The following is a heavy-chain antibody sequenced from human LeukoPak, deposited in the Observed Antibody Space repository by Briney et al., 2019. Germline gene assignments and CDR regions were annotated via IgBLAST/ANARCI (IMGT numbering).Heavy chain of an antibody. Sequence: GSLRLSCAASGFTFSSYAMSWIRQPPGKGLEWIGSIYYSGSTYYSPSLKSRVTMSVDTSNNQFSLKLSSVTAADTAVYYCARHYYDSSGYYLEGFDIWGQGTMVTVSS. V-gene: IGHV4-39*01. CDR3: ARHYYDSSGYYLEGFDI. J-gene: IGHJ3*02. CDR2: IYYSGST. D-gene: IGHD3-22*01. CDR1: GFTFSSYA.